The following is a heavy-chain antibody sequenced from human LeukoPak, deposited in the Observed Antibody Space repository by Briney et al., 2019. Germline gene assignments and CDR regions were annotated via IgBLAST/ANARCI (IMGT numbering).Heavy chain of an antibody. D-gene: IGHD4-23*01. V-gene: IGHV3-30*02. CDR1: GFTFSAYG. Sequence: GGSLRLSCVASGFTFSAYGIHWVRRAPGRCLEWVAFIRFDGSNKYYPDSVQGRFTISRDNSKNTVYLQMNSLTPEDTAFYYCAKVNSFWFDYWGQGTLVTVSS. CDR3: AKVNSFWFDY. J-gene: IGHJ4*02. CDR2: IRFDGSNK.